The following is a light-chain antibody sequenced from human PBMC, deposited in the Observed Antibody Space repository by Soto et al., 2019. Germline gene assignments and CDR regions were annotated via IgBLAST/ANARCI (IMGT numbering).Light chain of an antibody. CDR3: QFNDSSLRVCV. CDR2: DNI. V-gene: IGLV1-40*01. CDR1: SSNIGANYD. Sequence: QSVLTQPPSVSGAPGQRVTISCTGSSSNIGANYDVHWYLQLPGKAPKPLIYDNIIRPSGVPDRFSGSRSGTSASLTITGLQAEDEGEYYGQFNDSSLRVCVFGTGTKVTVL. J-gene: IGLJ1*01.